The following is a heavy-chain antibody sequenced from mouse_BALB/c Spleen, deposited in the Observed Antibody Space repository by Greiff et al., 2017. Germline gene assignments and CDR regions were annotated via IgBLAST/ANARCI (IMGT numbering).Heavy chain of an antibody. CDR1: GYTFTSYW. CDR2: INPSTGYT. CDR3: ARGIYDGFYYYAMDY. Sequence: QVQLKESGAELAKPGASVKMSCKASGYTFTSYWMHWVKQRPGQGLEWIGYINPSTGYTEYNQKFKDKATLTADKSSSTAYMQLSSLTSEDSAVYYCARGIYDGFYYYAMDYWGQGTAVTVSA. D-gene: IGHD2-3*01. V-gene: IGHV1-7*01. J-gene: IGHJ4*01.